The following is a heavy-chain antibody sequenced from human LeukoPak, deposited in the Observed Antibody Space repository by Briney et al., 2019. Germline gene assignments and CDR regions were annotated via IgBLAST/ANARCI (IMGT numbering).Heavy chain of an antibody. D-gene: IGHD6-13*01. CDR3: ARRSPVSWYFDY. J-gene: IGHJ4*02. Sequence: SETLSLTCTVSGGSFSSYYWSWIRQPPGKGLECIGYIYYSGSTNYSPSLKSRVTISVDTSKNQFSLKLSSVTAADTAVYYCARRSPVSWYFDYWGQGTLVTVSS. CDR1: GGSFSSYY. V-gene: IGHV4-59*08. CDR2: IYYSGST.